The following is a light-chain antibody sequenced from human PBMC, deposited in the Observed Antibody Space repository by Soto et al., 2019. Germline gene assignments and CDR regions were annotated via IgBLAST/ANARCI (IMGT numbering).Light chain of an antibody. CDR2: DAS. V-gene: IGKV1-33*01. Sequence: DIQMTQSPSSLSASVGDRVTITCQASQDISNYLNWYQQKPGKAPKLLIYDASNLETGVPSRFSGSGSGTDFTFTISSVQPEDLATKYCQQYDNLPRAFGPGTKVDIK. J-gene: IGKJ3*01. CDR1: QDISNY. CDR3: QQYDNLPRA.